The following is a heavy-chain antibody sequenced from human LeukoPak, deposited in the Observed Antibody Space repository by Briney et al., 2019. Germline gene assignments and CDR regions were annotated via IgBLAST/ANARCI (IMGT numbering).Heavy chain of an antibody. V-gene: IGHV1-46*01. CDR3: ARLKYYYDSSGYLDV. J-gene: IGHJ6*04. D-gene: IGHD3-22*01. CDR2: INPSGGST. CDR1: GYTFTSYY. Sequence: ASVKVSCKASGYTFTSYYMHWVRQAPGQGLEWMGIINPSGGSTSYAQKFQGRVTITTDESTSTAYMELSSLRSEDTAVYYCARLKYYYDSSGYLDVWGKGTTVTVSS.